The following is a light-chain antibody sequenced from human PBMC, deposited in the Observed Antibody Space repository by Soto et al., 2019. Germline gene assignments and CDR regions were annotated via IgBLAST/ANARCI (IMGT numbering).Light chain of an antibody. V-gene: IGLV2-8*01. CDR1: SSDVGGYNY. Sequence: QSVLTQPPSASGSPGQSLTISCTGTSSDVGGYNYVSWYQQHPGKAPKLMIYEVSKRPSGVPDRFSGSKSGNTASLTVSGLQAEDEADYYCSSYGGSDNNVVFGGGTKLTVL. J-gene: IGLJ2*01. CDR3: SSYGGSDNNVV. CDR2: EVS.